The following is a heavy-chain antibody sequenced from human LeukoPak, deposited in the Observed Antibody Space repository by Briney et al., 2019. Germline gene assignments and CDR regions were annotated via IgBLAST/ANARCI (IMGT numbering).Heavy chain of an antibody. Sequence: SVKVSCKASGGTFSSYAISWVRQAPGQGLEWMGGIIPIFGTANYAQKFQGRVTITADESTSTAYMELSSLRSDDTAVYYCARLDSSSSWFDPWGQGTLVTVSS. D-gene: IGHD6-13*01. V-gene: IGHV1-69*13. J-gene: IGHJ5*02. CDR1: GGTFSSYA. CDR3: ARLDSSSSWFDP. CDR2: IIPIFGTA.